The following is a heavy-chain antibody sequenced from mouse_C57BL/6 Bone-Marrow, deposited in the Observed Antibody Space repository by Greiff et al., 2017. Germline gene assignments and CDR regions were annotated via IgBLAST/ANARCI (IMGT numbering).Heavy chain of an antibody. J-gene: IGHJ4*01. Sequence: VQLKQSGPELVKPGASVKLSCKASGYTFTSYDINWVKQRPGQGLEWIGWIYPRDGSTKYNEKFKGKATLTVDTSSSTAYMELHSLTSEDSAVYFCARDGSSSYYAMDYWGQGTSVTVSS. CDR3: ARDGSSSYYAMDY. V-gene: IGHV1-85*01. CDR2: IYPRDGST. CDR1: GYTFTSYD. D-gene: IGHD1-1*01.